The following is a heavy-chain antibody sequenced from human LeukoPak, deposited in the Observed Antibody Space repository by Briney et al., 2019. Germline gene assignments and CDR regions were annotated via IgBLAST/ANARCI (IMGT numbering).Heavy chain of an antibody. J-gene: IGHJ4*02. V-gene: IGHV3-30-3*01. CDR2: ISYDGSNK. Sequence: PGRSLRLSCAASEFAFSRYAMHWVRQAPGKGLEWVAVISYDGSNKYNADSVKGRFTISRDNSKNRLYLQMNSLRAEDTAVYYCARSIIMVRGVIGLDYWGQGTLVTVSS. D-gene: IGHD3-10*01. CDR3: ARSIIMVRGVIGLDY. CDR1: EFAFSRYA.